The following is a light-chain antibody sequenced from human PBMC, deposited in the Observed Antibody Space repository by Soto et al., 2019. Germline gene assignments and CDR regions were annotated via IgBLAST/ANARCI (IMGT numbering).Light chain of an antibody. Sequence: EIVVTQSPGTLSLSPLERSSLSCRASQSVSNNYLAWYQQKPGQAPRLLIYGASNRATGIPERFSGSGSGTDFTLTISRLEPEDFAVYYCQQYGSSGTFGQGTKVDI. CDR1: QSVSNNY. J-gene: IGKJ1*01. CDR3: QQYGSSGT. V-gene: IGKV3-20*01. CDR2: GAS.